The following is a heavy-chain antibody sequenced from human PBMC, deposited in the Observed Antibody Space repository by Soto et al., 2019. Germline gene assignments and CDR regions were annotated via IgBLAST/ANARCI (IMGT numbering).Heavy chain of an antibody. Sequence: PGAALRLSCAAYGFTLSHYWMHRVRQVPGRGLVWVSRLNYDGSSTHYADSVKGRFTISRDNAKNTLYLQMSSLRAEDTAIYYCVRSSSGCFDYWRQGTVVTVSS. CDR3: VRSSSGCFDY. CDR1: GFTLSHYW. J-gene: IGHJ4*02. CDR2: LNYDGSST. V-gene: IGHV3-74*01. D-gene: IGHD5-18*01.